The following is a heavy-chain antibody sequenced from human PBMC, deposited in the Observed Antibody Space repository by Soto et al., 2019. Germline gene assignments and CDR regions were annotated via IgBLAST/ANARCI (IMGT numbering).Heavy chain of an antibody. Sequence: DSVQVSCKASGFSFSDYFMHWVRQAPGQGLEWMGIINPSGDSRNYAQKFQGRVTITRDTSTSTVYMDLSSLRYEDTAVYYCARDNRQNYGSPAASSGFHSWGQG. CDR1: GFSFSDYF. D-gene: IGHD4-17*01. CDR3: ARDNRQNYGSPAASSGFHS. CDR2: INPSGDSR. J-gene: IGHJ5*01. V-gene: IGHV1-46*01.